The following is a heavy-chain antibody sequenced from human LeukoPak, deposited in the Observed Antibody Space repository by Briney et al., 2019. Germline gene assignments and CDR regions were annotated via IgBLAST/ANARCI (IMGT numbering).Heavy chain of an antibody. J-gene: IGHJ6*03. CDR1: GGTFSSYA. D-gene: IGHD4-17*01. CDR3: ARDRGWAVTTPYSYMDV. Sequence: WASVKVSCKASGGTFSSYAISWVRQAPGQGLEWMGGIIPIFGTANYAQKFQGRVTITADESTSTAYMELSSLRSEDTAVYYCARDRGWAVTTPYSYMDVWGKGTTVTVSS. V-gene: IGHV1-69*13. CDR2: IIPIFGTA.